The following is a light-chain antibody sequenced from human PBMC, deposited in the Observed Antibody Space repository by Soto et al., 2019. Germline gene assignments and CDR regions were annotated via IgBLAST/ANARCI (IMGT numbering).Light chain of an antibody. CDR1: SMKVGGYNY. CDR2: DVS. J-gene: IGLJ1*01. Sequence: SGRTQLASGSGSPGQWITISGTGTSMKVGGYNYVSWYQHHPGKAPKLMIFDVSNRPSGVSNRFSGSKSGNTASLTISGLQPEYEADYYCSSYTTSNTRQIVFGTGTKVTVL. CDR3: SSYTTSNTRQIV. V-gene: IGLV2-14*03.